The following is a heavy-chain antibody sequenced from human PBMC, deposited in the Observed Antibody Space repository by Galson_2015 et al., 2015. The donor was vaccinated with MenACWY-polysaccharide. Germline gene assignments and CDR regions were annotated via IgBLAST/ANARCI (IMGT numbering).Heavy chain of an antibody. CDR1: GFDFSIYV. CDR2: ISSGSDTA. V-gene: IGHV3-23*01. D-gene: IGHD1-26*01. Sequence: SLRLSCAASGFDFSIYVMTWVSQAPGKGLEWVSAISSGSDTAYYTDSVKGRFTISRDNSKDTLHLQMDSLRAEDTGVYYCVKGGWADNWGQGTLVTVSS. J-gene: IGHJ4*02. CDR3: VKGGWADN.